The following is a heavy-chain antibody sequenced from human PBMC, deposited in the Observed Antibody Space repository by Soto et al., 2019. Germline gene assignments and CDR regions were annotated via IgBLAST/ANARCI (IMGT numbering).Heavy chain of an antibody. D-gene: IGHD6-19*01. J-gene: IGHJ3*02. CDR3: GGLSKAVAYYASDI. Sequence: EVQLVESGGGLVQPGGSLRLSCTASGFTLNNHWMHWVRQPPGKGLMWVSRINTDASWASYADSVRGRFTISRDNANNTFVLQTNSHRDDCTAVYYCGGLSKAVAYYASDIWGKGTMVTVSS. V-gene: IGHV3-74*01. CDR1: GFTLNNHW. CDR2: INTDASWA.